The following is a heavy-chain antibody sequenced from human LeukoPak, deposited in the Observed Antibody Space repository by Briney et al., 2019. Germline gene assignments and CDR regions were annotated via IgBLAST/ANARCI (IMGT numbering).Heavy chain of an antibody. D-gene: IGHD2-15*01. Sequence: ASVKVSCKASGYTFTSYGISWVRQAPGQGLEWMGWISAYNGNTNYAQKLQGRVTMTTDTSTSTAYMELRSLRSDDTAVYYCAIAWGGEVVVAAPDAFDIWGQGTMVTVSS. CDR2: ISAYNGNT. CDR1: GYTFTSYG. CDR3: AIAWGGEVVVAAPDAFDI. J-gene: IGHJ3*02. V-gene: IGHV1-18*01.